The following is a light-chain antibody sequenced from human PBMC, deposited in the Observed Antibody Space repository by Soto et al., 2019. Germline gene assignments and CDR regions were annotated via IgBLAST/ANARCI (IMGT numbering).Light chain of an antibody. Sequence: DIQLTQSPSSLSAAVGDRVTITCRASQGISSFLAWFQQKPGKAPKLLIYGASALQSGVPSRFSVSGSGTEFTLTISSLQPEDFATYYCQQLKTYPVIFGGGTKVEIK. CDR3: QQLKTYPVI. V-gene: IGKV1-9*01. J-gene: IGKJ4*01. CDR1: QGISSF. CDR2: GAS.